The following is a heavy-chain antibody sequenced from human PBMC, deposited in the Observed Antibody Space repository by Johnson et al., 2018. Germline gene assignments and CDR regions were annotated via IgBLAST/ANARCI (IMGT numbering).Heavy chain of an antibody. CDR2: VYNSGTT. J-gene: IGHJ6*03. CDR1: GASISSTSYS. V-gene: IGHV4-39*07. Sequence: QVQLQESGPGLVKXSETLSLTCSVSGASISSTSYSWGWIRQPPGKGLEWIGNVYNSGTTYYHPSLKSRVTLPVDMSKNQFSLRLSSVTAADTAVYYGSRGGWVLPAAPTAFDYYYMDVWGKGTTVTVSS. D-gene: IGHD2-2*01. CDR3: SRGGWVLPAAPTAFDYYYMDV.